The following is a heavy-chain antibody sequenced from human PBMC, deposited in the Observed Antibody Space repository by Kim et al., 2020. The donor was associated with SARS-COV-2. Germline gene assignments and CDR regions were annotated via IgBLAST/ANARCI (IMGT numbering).Heavy chain of an antibody. CDR3: ARGTGRGYSGYDSPDAFDI. CDR2: IYYSGST. Sequence: SETLSLTCTVSGGSISSGDYYWSWIRQPPGKGLEWIGYIYYSGSTYYNPSLKSRVTISVDTSKNQFSLKLSSVTAADTAVYYCARGTGRGYSGYDSPDAFDIWGQGTMVTVSS. J-gene: IGHJ3*02. D-gene: IGHD5-12*01. CDR1: GGSISSGDYY. V-gene: IGHV4-30-4*01.